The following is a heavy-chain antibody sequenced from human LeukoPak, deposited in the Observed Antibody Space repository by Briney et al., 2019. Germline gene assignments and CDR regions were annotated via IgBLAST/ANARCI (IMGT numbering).Heavy chain of an antibody. V-gene: IGHV4-61*01. J-gene: IGHJ6*02. CDR1: GGSVSSGSYY. Sequence: PSETLSLTCTVSGGSVSSGSYYWSWIRQPPGTGLEWIGYIYYSGSTNYNPSLKSRVTISVDTSKNQFSLKLSSVTAADTAVYYCARGDGYYYGMDVWGQGTTVTVSS. CDR3: ARGDGYYYGMDV. CDR2: IYYSGST.